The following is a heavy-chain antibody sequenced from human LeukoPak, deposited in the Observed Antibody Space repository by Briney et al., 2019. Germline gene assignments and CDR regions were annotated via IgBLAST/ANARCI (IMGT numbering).Heavy chain of an antibody. CDR2: ISGSGGST. J-gene: IGHJ4*02. D-gene: IGHD6-19*01. Sequence: PGGSLRLSCAASGFTFSSYAMSWVRQAPGKGLEWVSAISGSGGSTYYADPVKGRFTISRDNSKNTLYLQMNSLRAEDTAVYYCALAVAGTRFINWGQGTLVTVSS. CDR3: ALAVAGTRFIN. CDR1: GFTFSSYA. V-gene: IGHV3-23*01.